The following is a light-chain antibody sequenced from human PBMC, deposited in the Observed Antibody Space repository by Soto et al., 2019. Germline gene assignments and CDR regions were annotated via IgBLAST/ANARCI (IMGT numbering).Light chain of an antibody. Sequence: SPCALPASPGGRGSIACRVSQSVSSSYLAWYQQKPGQAPRLLIYRKSNRATGIPDRFSGSGSGTDFTLTISRLEPEDFAVYWCQQYDSSPRTFGQGTKVDIK. CDR3: QQYDSSPRT. CDR1: QSVSSSY. V-gene: IGKV3-20*01. J-gene: IGKJ1*01. CDR2: RKS.